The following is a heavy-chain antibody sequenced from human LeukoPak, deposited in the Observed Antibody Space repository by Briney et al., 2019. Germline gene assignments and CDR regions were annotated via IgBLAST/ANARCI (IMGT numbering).Heavy chain of an antibody. Sequence: GRSLRLSCAASGFTFSNYGMHWVRQAPGKGLEWVAVISYNGSNKYYADSVKGRFTISRDNSKNTLYLQMNSLRAEDTAVYYCARSAGYSSGWYGYWGQGTLVTVSS. CDR2: ISYNGSNK. CDR1: GFTFSNYG. V-gene: IGHV3-30*03. D-gene: IGHD6-19*01. J-gene: IGHJ4*02. CDR3: ARSAGYSSGWYGY.